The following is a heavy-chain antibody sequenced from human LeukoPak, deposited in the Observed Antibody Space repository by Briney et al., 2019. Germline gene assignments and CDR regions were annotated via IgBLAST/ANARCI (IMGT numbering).Heavy chain of an antibody. D-gene: IGHD3-9*01. J-gene: IGHJ3*02. CDR2: ISGSGGST. CDR1: GFTFSSYA. CDR3: AKDMPRFIGPRFLPVYPGPVFDI. V-gene: IGHV3-23*01. Sequence: GGSLRLSCAASGFTFSSYAMSWVRQAPGKGLEWVSAISGSGGSTYYADSVKGRFTISRDNSKNTLYLQMNSLRAEDTAVYYCAKDMPRFIGPRFLPVYPGPVFDIWGKGTMVTVSS.